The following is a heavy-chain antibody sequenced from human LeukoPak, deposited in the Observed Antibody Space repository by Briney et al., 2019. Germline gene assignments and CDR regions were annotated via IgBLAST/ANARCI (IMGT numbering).Heavy chain of an antibody. V-gene: IGHV3-21*01. D-gene: IGHD5-12*01. CDR2: ISSSSSYI. CDR1: GFTFSSYS. Sequence: GGSLRLSCAASGFTFSSYSMNWVRQAPGKGLEWVSSISSSSSYIYYADSVKGRFTISRDNAKNSLYLQMNSLRAEDAAVYYCARGGYSGYDYFVWFDYWGQGTLVTVSS. CDR3: ARGGYSGYDYFVWFDY. J-gene: IGHJ4*02.